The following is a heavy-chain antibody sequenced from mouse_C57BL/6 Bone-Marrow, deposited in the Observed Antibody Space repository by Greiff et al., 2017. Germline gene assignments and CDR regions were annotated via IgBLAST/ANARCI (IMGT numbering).Heavy chain of an antibody. CDR3: ARAGAPGY. CDR1: GYTFTRYW. Sequence: QVQLQQPGAELVMPGASVKLSCKASGYTFTRYWMHWVKQRPGQGLEWIGEIDPSDSYTNYNQKFKGKSTLTVDKSSSTAYMQLSSLTSEDSAVYYCARAGAPGYWGQGTSVTVSS. J-gene: IGHJ4*01. CDR2: IDPSDSYT. V-gene: IGHV1-69*01. D-gene: IGHD3-1*01.